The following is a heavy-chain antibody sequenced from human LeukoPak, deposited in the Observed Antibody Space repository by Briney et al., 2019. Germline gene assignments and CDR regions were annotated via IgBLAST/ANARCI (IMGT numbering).Heavy chain of an antibody. CDR1: GFTFSSYW. J-gene: IGHJ4*02. CDR2: IKQDGSEK. V-gene: IGHV3-7*01. Sequence: PGGSLRLSCAASGFTFSSYWMSWVRQAPGKGLEWVANIKQDGSEKYYVDSVKGRFTISRDNAKNSLYLQMNSLRAEDTAVYYCARDAVVAVAGMYYFDYRGQGTLVTVSS. D-gene: IGHD6-19*01. CDR3: ARDAVVAVAGMYYFDY.